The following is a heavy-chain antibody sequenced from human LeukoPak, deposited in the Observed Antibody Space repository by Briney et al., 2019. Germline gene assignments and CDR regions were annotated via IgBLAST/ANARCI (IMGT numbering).Heavy chain of an antibody. CDR1: GLTFSSFG. J-gene: IGHJ4*02. Sequence: GGSLTLLCAPSGLTFSSFGMHWLRQAPGRGLEGVTVISDDGKTTYSADSVKGRFTISSDNSKNTLYLQMNSLRAEDSAIYCCVRGSSGWYGIDYWGQGALVNVSS. V-gene: IGHV3-30*03. D-gene: IGHD6-19*01. CDR3: VRGSSGWYGIDY. CDR2: ISDDGKTT.